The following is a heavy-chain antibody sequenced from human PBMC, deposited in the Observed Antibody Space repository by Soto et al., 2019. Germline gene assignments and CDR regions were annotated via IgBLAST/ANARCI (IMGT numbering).Heavy chain of an antibody. D-gene: IGHD3-22*01. CDR2: WFHSGDA. Sequence: PSETLSLTCAVSGGALTGFHWWPSKRQSPGKGLEWIGEWFHSGDANYKSAVKICLTISVDKSKCDCSFKLSSVSAAYTAVYYCARRLYYDSSGFGGGGMDVWGQGTTVTVSS. J-gene: IGHJ6*02. V-gene: IGHV4-4*02. CDR1: GGALTGFHW. CDR3: ARRLYYDSSGFGGGGMDV.